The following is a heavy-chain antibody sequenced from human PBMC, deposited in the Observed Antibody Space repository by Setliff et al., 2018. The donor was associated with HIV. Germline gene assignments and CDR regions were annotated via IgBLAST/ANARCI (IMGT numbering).Heavy chain of an antibody. Sequence: SCKASGYTFTNYAMNWVRQAPGKGLEWVSSITIGRGDVFYADSVQGRFTIFRDNDKNSLYLQMNSLRVEDTAVYYCARDYLYYNLYNGSPVYGMDVWGQGTTVTVS. J-gene: IGHJ6*02. D-gene: IGHD3-3*01. CDR2: ITIGRGDV. V-gene: IGHV3-21*01. CDR3: ARDYLYYNLYNGSPVYGMDV. CDR1: GYTFTNYA.